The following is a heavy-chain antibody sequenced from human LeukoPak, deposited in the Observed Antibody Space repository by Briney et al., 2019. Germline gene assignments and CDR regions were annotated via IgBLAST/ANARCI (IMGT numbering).Heavy chain of an antibody. CDR3: ATTNDGGGYQWGDFFDF. CDR1: GGTSNSHA. J-gene: IGHJ4*02. V-gene: IGHV1-69*04. CDR2: IIPNLGTT. Sequence: SVKVSCKASGGTSNSHAINWVRQAPGQGLEWMGRIIPNLGTTNRAQNFQDRVTLTADKSTNTAYMELTSLTSDDTAVYYCATTNDGGGYQWGDFFDFWGQGTLVTVSS. D-gene: IGHD3-22*01.